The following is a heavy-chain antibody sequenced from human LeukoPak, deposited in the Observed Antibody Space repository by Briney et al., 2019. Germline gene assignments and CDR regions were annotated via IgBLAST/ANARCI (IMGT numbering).Heavy chain of an antibody. CDR2: ISPVGSTI. CDR1: GFIFRDYY. Sequence: GGSLRLSCTTSGFIFRDYYMIWIRQAPGRGLECISYISPVGSTIYYADSVKGRFTISRDNSKNTLYLQMNSLRAEDTAVYYCARGSKSYGDYIRSRIHYFDYWGQGTLVTVSS. V-gene: IGHV3-11*04. D-gene: IGHD4-17*01. CDR3: ARGSKSYGDYIRSRIHYFDY. J-gene: IGHJ4*02.